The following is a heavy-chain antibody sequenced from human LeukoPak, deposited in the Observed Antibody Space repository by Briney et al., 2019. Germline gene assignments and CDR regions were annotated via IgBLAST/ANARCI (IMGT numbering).Heavy chain of an antibody. J-gene: IGHJ6*03. V-gene: IGHV1-8*03. CDR1: GGTFSSYA. CDR3: ARVGRTGTTWWNYYYMDV. CDR2: MNPNSGNT. Sequence: GSSVKVSCKASGGTFSSYAISWVRQATGQGLEWMGWMNPNSGNTGYAQKFQGRVTITRNTSISTAYMELSSLRSEDTAVYYCARVGRTGTTWWNYYYMDVWGKGTTVTVSS. D-gene: IGHD1-7*01.